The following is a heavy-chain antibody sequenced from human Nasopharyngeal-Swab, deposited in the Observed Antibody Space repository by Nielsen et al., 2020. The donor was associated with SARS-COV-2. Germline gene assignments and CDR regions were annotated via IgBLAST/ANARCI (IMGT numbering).Heavy chain of an antibody. J-gene: IGHJ4*02. Sequence: SVKVSCKASGGTFSSYAISWVRQAPGQGLEWMGGIIPIFGTANYAQKFQGRVTITADESTSTAYMELSSLRSDDTAVYYCAIPRSPGIAAAGYFDYWGQGTLVTVSS. CDR1: GGTFSSYA. D-gene: IGHD6-13*01. CDR2: IIPIFGTA. V-gene: IGHV1-69*13. CDR3: AIPRSPGIAAAGYFDY.